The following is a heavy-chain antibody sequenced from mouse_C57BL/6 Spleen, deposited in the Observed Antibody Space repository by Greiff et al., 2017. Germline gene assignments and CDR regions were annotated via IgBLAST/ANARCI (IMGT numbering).Heavy chain of an antibody. D-gene: IGHD1-1*01. CDR2: ISGGGGNT. V-gene: IGHV5-9*01. J-gene: IGHJ4*01. CDR1: GFTFSSYT. CDR3: ASLTTVVATPYYAMDY. Sequence: EVQVVESGGGLVKPGGSLKLSCAASGFTFSSYTMSWVRQTPEKRLEWVATISGGGGNTYYPDSVKGRFTISRDNAKNTLYLQMSSLRSEDTALYYCASLTTVVATPYYAMDYWGQGTSVTVSS.